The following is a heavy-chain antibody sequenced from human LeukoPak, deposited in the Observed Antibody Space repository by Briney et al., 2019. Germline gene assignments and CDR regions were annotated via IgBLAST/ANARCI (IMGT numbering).Heavy chain of an antibody. CDR2: ISSSGSTI. Sequence: GGSLRLSCAASGFTFSSYEMNWVRQAPGKGLEWVSYISSSGSTIYYADSVKGRFTISRDNAKNSLYLQMNSLRAEDTAVYYCARDKGLSFPHSSWRDNWFDPWGQGTLVTVSS. D-gene: IGHD6-13*01. J-gene: IGHJ5*02. CDR3: ARDKGLSFPHSSWRDNWFDP. CDR1: GFTFSSYE. V-gene: IGHV3-48*03.